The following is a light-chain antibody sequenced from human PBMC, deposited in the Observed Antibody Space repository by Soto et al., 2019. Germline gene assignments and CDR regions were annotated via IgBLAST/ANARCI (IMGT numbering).Light chain of an antibody. CDR1: SSNIGAGYD. CDR3: QSYDSSGV. CDR2: GNS. V-gene: IGLV1-40*01. Sequence: QSVLTQPPSVSGAPGQRVTISCTGSSSNIGAGYDVHGYQQLPGTAPKLLIYGNSNRPSGVPDRFSGSKSGTSASLAITGLQAEDEADYYCQSYDSSGVFGGGTKLTVL. J-gene: IGLJ3*02.